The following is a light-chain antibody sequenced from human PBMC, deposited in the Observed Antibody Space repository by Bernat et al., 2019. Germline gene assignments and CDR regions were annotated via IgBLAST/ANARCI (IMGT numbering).Light chain of an antibody. CDR3: ASYAGSNTRYV. CDR1: SSDVGGYNY. CDR2: EIS. J-gene: IGLJ1*01. V-gene: IGLV2-8*01. Sequence: QSALTQPPSASGSPGQSVTVSCTGTSSDVGGYNYVSWYQQHPGKAPKLMIYEISNRPSGVPDRFSGSKSATTASLTVSGLQPEDEADYYCASYAGSNTRYVFGTGTKVTVL.